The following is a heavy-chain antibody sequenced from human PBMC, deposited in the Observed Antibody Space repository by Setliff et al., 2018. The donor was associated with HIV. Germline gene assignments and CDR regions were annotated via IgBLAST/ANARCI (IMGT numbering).Heavy chain of an antibody. CDR2: INPGTGST. V-gene: IGHV1-46*01. J-gene: IGHJ3*01. CDR3: ARDPPSSNPTLQYAFDL. CDR1: GFTLTSNY. Sequence: ASVKVSCKASGFTLTSNYMHWVRQAPGQGLEWMGLINPGTGSTKYAQKFQGRVTMTSDPSTGTVHMDLSSLRSEDTAVYYCARDPPSSNPTLQYAFDLWGQGTMVTVSS. D-gene: IGHD4-4*01.